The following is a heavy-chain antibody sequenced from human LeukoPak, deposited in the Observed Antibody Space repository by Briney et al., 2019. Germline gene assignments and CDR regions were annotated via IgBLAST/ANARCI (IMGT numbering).Heavy chain of an antibody. CDR1: GGSISSYY. J-gene: IGHJ4*02. V-gene: IGHV4-59*01. D-gene: IGHD3-22*01. Sequence: SETQSLTCTVSGGSISSYYWSWIRQPPGKGLEWIGYIYYSGSTDYNPSLESRVTISVDTSKNQFSLKLSSVTAADTAVYYCARSPEDSSGYYDVSFDYWGEGTRVPLSS. CDR3: ARSPEDSSGYYDVSFDY. CDR2: IYYSGST.